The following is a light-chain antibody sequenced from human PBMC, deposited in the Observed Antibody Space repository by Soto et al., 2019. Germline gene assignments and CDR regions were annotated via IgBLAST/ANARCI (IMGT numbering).Light chain of an antibody. V-gene: IGKV3-15*01. CDR3: QQYNSWPPIT. Sequence: EIVLTQSPGTLSLSPGGRATLSCRASQSVGTYLAWYQQKPGQAPRLLIYDASTRATGIPDRFSGGGSGTEFTLTISSLQSEDFVVYYCQQYNSWPPITFGQGTRLEIK. CDR1: QSVGTY. J-gene: IGKJ5*01. CDR2: DAS.